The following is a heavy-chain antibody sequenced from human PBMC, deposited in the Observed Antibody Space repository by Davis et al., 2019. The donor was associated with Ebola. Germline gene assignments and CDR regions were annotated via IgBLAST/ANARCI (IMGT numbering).Heavy chain of an antibody. J-gene: IGHJ6*02. D-gene: IGHD2-15*01. CDR1: GFTFSSYA. CDR2: ISGSGGST. Sequence: GGSLRLSCAASGFTFSSYAMSWVRQAPGKGLEWVSAISGSGGSTYYADSVKGRFTISRDNSKNTLYLQMNSLRAEDTAVYYCAKQGYCSGGSCPYYYYGMDVWGQGTTVTVSS. CDR3: AKQGYCSGGSCPYYYYGMDV. V-gene: IGHV3-23*01.